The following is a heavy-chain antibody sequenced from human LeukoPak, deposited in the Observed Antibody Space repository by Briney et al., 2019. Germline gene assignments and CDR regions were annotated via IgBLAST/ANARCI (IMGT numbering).Heavy chain of an antibody. CDR2: IYYSGST. J-gene: IGHJ5*02. Sequence: ASQTLSLTCTVSGGSISSGGYYWSWIRQHPGKGLEWIGYIYYSGSTYYNPSLKSRVTISVDTSKNQFSLKLSSVTAADTAVYYCARTTTMVRGVIMLYWFGPWGQGTLVTVSS. D-gene: IGHD3-10*01. V-gene: IGHV4-31*03. CDR1: GGSISSGGYY. CDR3: ARTTTMVRGVIMLYWFGP.